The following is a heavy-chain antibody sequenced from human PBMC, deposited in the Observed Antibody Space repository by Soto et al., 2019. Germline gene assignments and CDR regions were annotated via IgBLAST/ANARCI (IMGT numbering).Heavy chain of an antibody. J-gene: IGHJ5*02. Sequence: TSETLSLTCAVYGGSFSGYYWSWIRQPPGKGLEWIGEINHSGSTNYNPSLKSRVTISVDTSKNQFSLKLSSVTAADTAVYYCARVYDSSGNWFDPWGQGTLVTVSS. CDR1: GGSFSGYY. CDR3: ARVYDSSGNWFDP. CDR2: INHSGST. V-gene: IGHV4-34*01. D-gene: IGHD3-22*01.